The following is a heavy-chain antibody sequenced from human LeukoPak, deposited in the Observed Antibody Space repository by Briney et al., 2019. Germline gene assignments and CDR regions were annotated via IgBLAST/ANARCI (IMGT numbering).Heavy chain of an antibody. Sequence: PGRSRSLSCAASGFTFNNYFMHWVRQAPDKGLEWVAVISYVGRNKYYADSVKGRFTISRDNSKNTLYLQMNSLRAEDTAVYYCAKDPDCTSGICYTFFDYWGQGTLVTVSS. CDR1: GFTFNNYF. J-gene: IGHJ4*02. D-gene: IGHD2-8*01. CDR3: AKDPDCTSGICYTFFDY. CDR2: ISYVGRNK. V-gene: IGHV3-30*14.